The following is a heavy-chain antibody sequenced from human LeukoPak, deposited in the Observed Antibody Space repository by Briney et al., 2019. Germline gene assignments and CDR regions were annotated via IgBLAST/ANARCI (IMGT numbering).Heavy chain of an antibody. J-gene: IGHJ4*02. V-gene: IGHV4-30-2*01. D-gene: IGHD3-3*01. CDR1: GGSSTSDTYY. CDR2: ILHSGST. CDR3: ARTRDFWSGFFDY. Sequence: SETLSLTCDVSGGSSTSDTYYWSWIRQPPGTGLEWIGYILHSGSTYNNPSLKSRVTIPVDTSKSQFSLKLSSVTAADAAVYHCARTRDFWSGFFDYWGQGTLVTVSS.